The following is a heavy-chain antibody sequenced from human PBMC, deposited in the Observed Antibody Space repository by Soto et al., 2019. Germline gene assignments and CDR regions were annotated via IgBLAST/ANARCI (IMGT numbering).Heavy chain of an antibody. CDR3: ARVGSILTGYPPLFDY. Sequence: SETLSLTCAVYGGSFSGYYWSWIRQPPGKGLEWIGEINHSGSTNYNPSLKSRVTISVDTSKNQFSLKLSSVTAADTAVYYCARVGSILTGYPPLFDYWGQGTLVTVSS. J-gene: IGHJ4*02. V-gene: IGHV4-34*01. D-gene: IGHD3-9*01. CDR1: GGSFSGYY. CDR2: INHSGST.